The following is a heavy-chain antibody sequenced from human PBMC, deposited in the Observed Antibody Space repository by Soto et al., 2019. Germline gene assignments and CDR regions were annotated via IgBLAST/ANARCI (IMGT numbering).Heavy chain of an antibody. Sequence: GGSLRLSCAASGFTFSSYGMHWVRQAPGKGLEWVAVISYDGSNKYYADSVKGRFTISRDNSKNTLYLQMNSLRAEDTAVYYCAKDLPGAQAPDYWGQGTLVTVSS. CDR2: ISYDGSNK. D-gene: IGHD3-10*01. CDR3: AKDLPGAQAPDY. V-gene: IGHV3-30*18. CDR1: GFTFSSYG. J-gene: IGHJ4*02.